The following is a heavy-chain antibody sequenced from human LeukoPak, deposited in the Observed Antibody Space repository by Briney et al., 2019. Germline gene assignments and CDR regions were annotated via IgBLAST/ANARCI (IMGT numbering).Heavy chain of an antibody. V-gene: IGHV3-23*01. J-gene: IGHJ4*02. D-gene: IGHD3-3*01. CDR2: ISGSGGST. CDR1: GFTFSSYA. Sequence: GGSLRLSCAASGFTFSSYAMSWVRQAPGKGLEWVSAISGSGGSTYYADSVKGRFTISRDNSKNTLYLQMNSLRAEDTAVYHCAKKKETYYDFWSGYCGDYWGQGTLVTVSS. CDR3: AKKKETYYDFWSGYCGDY.